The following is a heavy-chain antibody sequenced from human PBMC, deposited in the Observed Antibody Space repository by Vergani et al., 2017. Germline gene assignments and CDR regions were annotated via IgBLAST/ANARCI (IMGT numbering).Heavy chain of an antibody. J-gene: IGHJ6*02. CDR2: INHSGST. D-gene: IGHD2-2*01. CDR1: GGSFSGYY. CDR3: ATDGGQLLFPYYYYYGMDV. Sequence: QVQLQQWGAGLLKPSETLSLTCAVYGGSFSGYYWSWIRQPPGKGLEWIGEINHSGSTNYNPSLKSRVTISVDTSKNQFSLKLSSVTAADTAVYYCATDGGQLLFPYYYYYGMDVWGQGTTVTVSS. V-gene: IGHV4-34*01.